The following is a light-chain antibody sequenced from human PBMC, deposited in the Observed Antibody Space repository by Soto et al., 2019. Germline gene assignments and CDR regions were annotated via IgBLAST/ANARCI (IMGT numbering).Light chain of an antibody. CDR1: QSISSW. CDR2: DAS. Sequence: DIQMTQSPSTLSASVGDRVTITCRASQSISSWLAWYQQKPGKAPKLLIYDASSLESGVPSRFSGRGSGTEFTLTISSLQPDDFATCYCQQYNSYWTFGQGTKVEIK. V-gene: IGKV1-5*01. J-gene: IGKJ1*01. CDR3: QQYNSYWT.